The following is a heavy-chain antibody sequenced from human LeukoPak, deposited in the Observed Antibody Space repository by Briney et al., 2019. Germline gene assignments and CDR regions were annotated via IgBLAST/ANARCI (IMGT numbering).Heavy chain of an antibody. D-gene: IGHD6-13*01. CDR3: AGYSSSWYWYYYYYMDV. Sequence: ASVKVSCKASGYTFTSYGISWVRQAPGQGLEWMGWISAYNGNTNYAQKLQGRVTMTTDTSTSTAYMELRSLRSDDTAVYYCAGYSSSWYWYYYYYMDVWGKGTTVTVSS. CDR2: ISAYNGNT. J-gene: IGHJ6*03. CDR1: GYTFTSYG. V-gene: IGHV1-18*01.